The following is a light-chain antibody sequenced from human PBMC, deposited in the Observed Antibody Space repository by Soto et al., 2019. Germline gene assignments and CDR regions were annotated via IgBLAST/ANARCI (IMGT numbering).Light chain of an antibody. CDR2: DAS. J-gene: IGKJ1*01. CDR1: QNVATN. Sequence: EIVMTQSPATLSVSPGERVSLSCRASQNVATNFAWYQQRPGQAPRLLIYDASNRATGIPARFSGSGSGTEFTLTISSLQSEDFAVYYCQQFNIWPWSLGQGTKV. V-gene: IGKV3-15*01. CDR3: QQFNIWPWS.